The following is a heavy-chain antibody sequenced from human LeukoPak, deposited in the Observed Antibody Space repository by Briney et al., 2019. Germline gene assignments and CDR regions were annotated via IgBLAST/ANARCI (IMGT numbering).Heavy chain of an antibody. CDR3: ARTLVSQLTDY. Sequence: PSEALSLTCTVSGGSISSGGYCWSWIRQHPGKGLEWIGYIYYSGSTYYNPSLKSRVTISVDTSKNQFSLKLSSVTAADTAVYYCARTLVSQLTDYWGQGTLVTVSS. V-gene: IGHV4-31*03. D-gene: IGHD3-9*01. CDR1: GGSISSGGYC. CDR2: IYYSGST. J-gene: IGHJ4*02.